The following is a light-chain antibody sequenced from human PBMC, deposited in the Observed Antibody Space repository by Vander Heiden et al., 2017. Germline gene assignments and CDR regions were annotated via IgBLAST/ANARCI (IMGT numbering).Light chain of an antibody. CDR3: CSYAGSSTYV. Sequence: QSALTQPASVSGSPGQPITISCTGTRSDVGSYNLVAWYQQHPGKAPKLMIYEVMKRPSGVSNRFSGSKSANTASLTISGLQAEDEADYYCCSYAGSSTYVFGSGTKVTVL. V-gene: IGLV2-23*02. CDR2: EVM. J-gene: IGLJ1*01. CDR1: RSDVGSYNL.